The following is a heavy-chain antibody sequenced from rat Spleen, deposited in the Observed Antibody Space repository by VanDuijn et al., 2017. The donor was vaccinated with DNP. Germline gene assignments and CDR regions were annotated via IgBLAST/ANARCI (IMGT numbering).Heavy chain of an antibody. CDR3: VREEFGVRD. CDR2: INKDSSTI. J-gene: IGHJ2*01. D-gene: IGHD4-3*01. V-gene: IGHV4-2*01. Sequence: EVKLVESGGGLVQPGRSLKLSCAASGFNFNDNWMGWVRQAPGKGLEWMGEINKDSSTIKYTPSLKDKPTISRDNAQNTLYLQMSKLGSEDTAIYYCVREEFGVRDWGQGVMVTVSS. CDR1: GFNFNDNW.